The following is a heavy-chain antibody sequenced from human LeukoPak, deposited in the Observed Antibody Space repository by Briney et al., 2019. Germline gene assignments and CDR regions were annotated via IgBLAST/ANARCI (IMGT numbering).Heavy chain of an antibody. V-gene: IGHV3-21*01. CDR3: ASGIAVAGQFDY. CDR1: GFTFSSYT. Sequence: GGSLRLSCAASGFTFSSYTMNWVRQAPGKGLEWVAAISSSSRDIFYADSVKGRFTISRDNSKNTLYLQMNSLRAEDTAVYYCASGIAVAGQFDYWGQGTLVTVSS. CDR2: ISSSSRDI. D-gene: IGHD6-19*01. J-gene: IGHJ4*02.